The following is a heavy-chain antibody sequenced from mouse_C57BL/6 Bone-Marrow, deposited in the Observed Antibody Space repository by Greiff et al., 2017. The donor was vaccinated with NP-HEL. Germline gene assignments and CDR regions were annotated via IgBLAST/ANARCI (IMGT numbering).Heavy chain of an antibody. J-gene: IGHJ3*01. CDR3: ARRNGPWFAY. CDR2: ISDGGSYT. D-gene: IGHD1-1*02. Sequence: EVKVEESGGGLVKPGGSLKLSCAASGFIFSSYAMSWVRQTPEKRLEWVATISDGGSYTYYPDNVKGRFTISRDNAKNNLYLQMSHLKSEDTAMYYCARRNGPWFAYWGQGTLVTVSA. V-gene: IGHV5-4*03. CDR1: GFIFSSYA.